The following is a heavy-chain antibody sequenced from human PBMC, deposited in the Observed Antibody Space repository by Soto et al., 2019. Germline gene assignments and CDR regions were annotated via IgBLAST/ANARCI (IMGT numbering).Heavy chain of an antibody. CDR1: GFTFSSYW. D-gene: IGHD2-15*01. CDR2: IKQDGSEK. V-gene: IGHV3-7*02. Sequence: EVQLVESGGGLVQWGGSLRLSCAASGFTFSSYWMSWVRQAPGKGLEWVANIKQDGSEKYYVDSVKGRFTISRDNAKNSLFLQMNSLRVEDTAVYYCAKIEGYCSGGTCYFDYWGQGTLVTVSS. CDR3: AKIEGYCSGGTCYFDY. J-gene: IGHJ4*02.